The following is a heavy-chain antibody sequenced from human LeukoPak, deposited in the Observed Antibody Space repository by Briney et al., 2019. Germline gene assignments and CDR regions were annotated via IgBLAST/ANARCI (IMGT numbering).Heavy chain of an antibody. CDR2: ISSSTSYT. D-gene: IGHD3-22*01. Sequence: PGGSLRLSCAASGFTFSSYSVNWVRQAPGKGLEWVSSISSSTSYTYYADSVKGRFTISRDNSKNTLDLQMNSLRAEDTAVYYCAKDFRGYDSSGYGDYWGQGTLVTVSS. V-gene: IGHV3-21*01. CDR3: AKDFRGYDSSGYGDY. CDR1: GFTFSSYS. J-gene: IGHJ4*02.